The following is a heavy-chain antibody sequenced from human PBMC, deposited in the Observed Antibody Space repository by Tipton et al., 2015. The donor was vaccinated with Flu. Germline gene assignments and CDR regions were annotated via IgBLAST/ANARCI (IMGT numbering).Heavy chain of an antibody. J-gene: IGHJ6*02. V-gene: IGHV4-59*01. CDR2: IYYSGST. Sequence: TLSLTCTVSGCPISSYYWSWIRQPPGKGLEWIGYIYYSGSTNYNPSLKSRVTISVDTSKNQFSLKLSSVTAGDTAVYYCGRDNGSGSYYNLGYYGMDVWGQGTTVTVSS. CDR1: GCPISSYY. CDR3: GRDNGSGSYYNLGYYGMDV. D-gene: IGHD3-10*01.